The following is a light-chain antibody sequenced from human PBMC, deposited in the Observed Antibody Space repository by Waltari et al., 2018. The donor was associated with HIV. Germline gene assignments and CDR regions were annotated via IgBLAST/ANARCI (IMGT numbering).Light chain of an antibody. CDR1: SSDVGGYNY. V-gene: IGLV2-14*01. Sequence: QSALTQPASASGSPGQSITISCTGTSSDVGGYNYVSCYQQHPGKAPKLMIYDVSNRPSGVSNRFSGSKSGNTASRTISGLQAEDEADYYCSSYTSSSTRVFGTGTKVTVL. CDR3: SSYTSSSTRV. J-gene: IGLJ1*01. CDR2: DVS.